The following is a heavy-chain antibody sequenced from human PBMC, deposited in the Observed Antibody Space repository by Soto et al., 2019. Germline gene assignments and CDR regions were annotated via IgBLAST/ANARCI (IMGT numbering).Heavy chain of an antibody. CDR3: ARGAHYYDSSGYYSRLDD. D-gene: IGHD3-22*01. V-gene: IGHV1-69*02. J-gene: IGHJ4*02. Sequence: SVKVSCKASGGTFSSYTISWVRQAPGQGLEWMGRIIPILGIANYAQKFQGRVTITADKSTSTAYMELSSLRSEDTAVYYCARGAHYYDSSGYYSRLDDWGQGTLVTVSS. CDR2: IIPILGIA. CDR1: GGTFSSYT.